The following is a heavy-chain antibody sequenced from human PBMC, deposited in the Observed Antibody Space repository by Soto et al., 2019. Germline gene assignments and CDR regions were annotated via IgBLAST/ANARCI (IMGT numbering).Heavy chain of an antibody. CDR3: ARGVVVVAAYYYYGMDV. CDR2: IYYSGST. CDR1: GGSFSGYY. J-gene: IGHJ6*02. Sequence: SETLSLTCAVYGGSFSGYYWSWIRQPPGKGLEWIGYIYYSGSTYYNPSLKSRVTISVDTSKNQFSLKLSSVTAADTAVYYCARGVVVVAAYYYYGMDVWGQGTTVTVSS. V-gene: IGHV4-34*01. D-gene: IGHD2-15*01.